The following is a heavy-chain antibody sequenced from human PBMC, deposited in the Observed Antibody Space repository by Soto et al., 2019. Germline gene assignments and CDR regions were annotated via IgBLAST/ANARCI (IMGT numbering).Heavy chain of an antibody. D-gene: IGHD5-18*01. CDR2: IIPIFGTA. CDR1: GGAFRSYA. J-gene: IGHJ6*02. Sequence: GASVKVSWKRSGGAFRSYAISWVRQAPGQGLEWMGGIIPIFGTANYAQKFQGRVTITADESTSTAYMELSSLRSEDTAVYYCARYRVDTAMVKHYYYYGMDVWGQGTTVTVPS. V-gene: IGHV1-69*13. CDR3: ARYRVDTAMVKHYYYYGMDV.